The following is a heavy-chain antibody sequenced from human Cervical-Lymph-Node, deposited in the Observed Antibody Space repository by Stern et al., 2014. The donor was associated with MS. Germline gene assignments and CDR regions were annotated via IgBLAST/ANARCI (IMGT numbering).Heavy chain of an antibody. J-gene: IGHJ4*02. CDR2: IYYSGST. CDR1: GGSISSSSYY. Sequence: QLQLQESGPGLVKPSETLSLTCTVSGGSISSSSYYWGWIRQPPGKGLEWIGSIYYSGSTSYNPSLKSRVTISLDPSQKQFSLKLSLVTAADTAVYYCARHAVFYFDYWGQGTLVTVSS. V-gene: IGHV4-39*01. CDR3: ARHAVFYFDY. D-gene: IGHD3-3*01.